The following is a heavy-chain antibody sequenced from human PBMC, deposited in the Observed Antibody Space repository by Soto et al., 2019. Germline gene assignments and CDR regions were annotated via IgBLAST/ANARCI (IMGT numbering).Heavy chain of an antibody. CDR3: ARDLGWLDPYYGMDF. CDR1: GFTFSSYA. D-gene: IGHD6-19*01. Sequence: GGSLRLSCAASGFTFSSYAMHWVRQAPGKGLEWVAVISYDGSNKYYADSVKGRFTISRDNSKNTLYLQMNSLRAEDTAVYYCARDLGWLDPYYGMDFWGQGTTVTVSS. V-gene: IGHV3-30-3*01. J-gene: IGHJ6*02. CDR2: ISYDGSNK.